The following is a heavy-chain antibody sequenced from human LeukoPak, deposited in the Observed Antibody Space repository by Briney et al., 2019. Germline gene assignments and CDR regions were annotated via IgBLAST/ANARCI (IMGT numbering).Heavy chain of an antibody. CDR1: GYTFTSYA. Sequence: ASVKVSCKASGYTFTSYAMNWVRQAPGQGLEWMGWINTNTGNPTYAQGFTGRFVFSLDTSVSTAYLQISSLKAEDTAVYYCARTVTTVTRDAYYFDYWGQGTLVTVSS. CDR2: INTNTGNP. V-gene: IGHV7-4-1*02. J-gene: IGHJ4*02. CDR3: ARTVTTVTRDAYYFDY. D-gene: IGHD4-17*01.